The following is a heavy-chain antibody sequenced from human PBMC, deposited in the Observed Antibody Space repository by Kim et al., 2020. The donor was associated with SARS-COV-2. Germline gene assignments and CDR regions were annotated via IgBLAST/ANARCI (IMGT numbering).Heavy chain of an antibody. CDR1: GATMSSSHY. V-gene: IGHV4-39*01. CDR3: AIRLAVAGTVDY. CDR2: SHYSGNA. D-gene: IGHD6-19*01. J-gene: IGHJ4*02. Sequence: SETLSLTCAVSGATMSSSHYWTWIRQPPGKGLEWIGSSHYSGNAFYNPSLKSRVTISVDTSRAQFSLRMTSVTAADTAVYYCAIRLAVAGTVDYWGLGIPVTVPS.